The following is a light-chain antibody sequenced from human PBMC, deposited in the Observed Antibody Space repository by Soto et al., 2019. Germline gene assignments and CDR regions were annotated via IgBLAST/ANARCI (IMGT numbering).Light chain of an antibody. CDR1: QSVSSY. J-gene: IGKJ5*01. Sequence: EVVLTQSPGTLSLSPGERATLSCRASQSVSSYLAWYQQKPGQAPRLLIYDTSNRATGIPARFSGSGSGTAFTLTISSLESEDFAVYYCQQRSNWPPITFGLGTRLEMK. CDR2: DTS. CDR3: QQRSNWPPIT. V-gene: IGKV3-11*01.